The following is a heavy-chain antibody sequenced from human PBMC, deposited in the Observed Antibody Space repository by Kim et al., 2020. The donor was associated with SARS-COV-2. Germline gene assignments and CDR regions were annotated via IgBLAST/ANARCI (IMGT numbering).Heavy chain of an antibody. CDR1: GYSFTSYW. J-gene: IGHJ6*02. Sequence: GESLKISCKGSGYSFTSYWISWVRQMPGKGLEWMGRIDPSDSYTNYSPSFQGHVTISADKSISTAYLQWSSLKASDTAMYYCARVIVGATTLDYYYYGMDVWGQGTTVTVSS. V-gene: IGHV5-10-1*01. D-gene: IGHD1-26*01. CDR2: IDPSDSYT. CDR3: ARVIVGATTLDYYYYGMDV.